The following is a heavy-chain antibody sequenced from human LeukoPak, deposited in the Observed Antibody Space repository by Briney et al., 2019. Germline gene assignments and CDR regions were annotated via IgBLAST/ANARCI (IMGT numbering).Heavy chain of an antibody. CDR3: ARQNTDRVEIATH. D-gene: IGHD5-24*01. CDR2: ISPNSGGT. CDR1: GYTFTGYY. V-gene: IGHV1-2*02. J-gene: IGHJ3*01. Sequence: GASVKVSCKASGYTFTGYYMHWVRQAPGQGLEWMGWISPNSGGTNYAQKFQGRVTMTRDTSISTAYMELSRLRSDDTAVYYCARQNTDRVEIATHWGQGTMVTVSS.